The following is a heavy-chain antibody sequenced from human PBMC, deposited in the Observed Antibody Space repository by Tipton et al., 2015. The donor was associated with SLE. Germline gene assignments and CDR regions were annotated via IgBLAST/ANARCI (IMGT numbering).Heavy chain of an antibody. CDR3: ARAVEWSVEHAQYNWFDP. Sequence: QLVQSGPEVKKPGASVKVSCKASGYTFTSYGISWVRQAPGQGLEWMGWISAYNGNTTYAQKLQGRVTMTTDTSTSPAYMELRRQSSADTAVYYCARAVEWSVEHAQYNWFDPWGQGTLVTVSS. D-gene: IGHD1/OR15-1a*01. CDR2: ISAYNGNT. CDR1: GYTFTSYG. V-gene: IGHV1-18*01. J-gene: IGHJ5*02.